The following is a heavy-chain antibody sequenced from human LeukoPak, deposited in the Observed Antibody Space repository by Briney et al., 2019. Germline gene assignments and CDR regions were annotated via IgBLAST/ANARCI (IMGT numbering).Heavy chain of an antibody. D-gene: IGHD4-17*01. CDR3: AKFQDGDYVSY. CDR1: GYTFTSYA. Sequence: SCKASGYTFTSYAMHWVRQAPGQRLEWVAVISYDGSNKYYADSVKGRFTISRDNSKNTLYLQMNSLRAEDTAVYYCAKFQDGDYVSYWGQGTLVTVSS. V-gene: IGHV3-30*16. J-gene: IGHJ4*02. CDR2: ISYDGSNK.